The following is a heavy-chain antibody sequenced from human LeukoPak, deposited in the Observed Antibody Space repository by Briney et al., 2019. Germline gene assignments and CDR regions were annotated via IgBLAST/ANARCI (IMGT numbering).Heavy chain of an antibody. V-gene: IGHV1-69*01. Sequence: SVKVSCKASGSTFSSYAISWVRQAPGQGLEWMGGIIPIFGTANYAQKFQGRVTITADESTSTAYMELSSLRSEDTAVYYCARSKSRYYYYMDVWGKGTTVTVSS. CDR1: GSTFSSYA. CDR3: ARSKSRYYYYMDV. CDR2: IIPIFGTA. J-gene: IGHJ6*03. D-gene: IGHD5/OR15-5a*01.